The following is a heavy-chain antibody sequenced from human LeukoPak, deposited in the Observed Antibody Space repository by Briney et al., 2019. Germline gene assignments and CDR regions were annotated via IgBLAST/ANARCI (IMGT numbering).Heavy chain of an antibody. Sequence: KSSETLSLTCTVSGGSISSYYWSWIRQPPGKGLEWIGYIYTSGSTNYNPSLKSRVTISVDKSKNQFSLKLSSVTAADTAVYYCARRGYYDSSVDDAFDIWGRGTRVSVSS. CDR1: GGSISSYY. J-gene: IGHJ3*02. CDR3: ARRGYYDSSVDDAFDI. D-gene: IGHD3-22*01. V-gene: IGHV4-4*09. CDR2: IYTSGST.